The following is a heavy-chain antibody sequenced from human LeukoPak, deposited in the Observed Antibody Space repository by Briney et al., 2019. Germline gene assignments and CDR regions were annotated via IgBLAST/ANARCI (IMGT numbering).Heavy chain of an antibody. V-gene: IGHV6-1*01. CDR1: GDRVSSNSAA. CDR2: TYYRSKWYN. Sequence: SQTLSLTCAISGDRVSSNSAAWNWIRQSPSRGLEWLGRTYYRSKWYNDYAVSVKSRITINPDTSKSQFSLKLSSVTAADTAVYYCARGPHYYDSSGYYFAFWGQGTLVTVSS. D-gene: IGHD3-22*01. CDR3: ARGPHYYDSSGYYFAF. J-gene: IGHJ4*02.